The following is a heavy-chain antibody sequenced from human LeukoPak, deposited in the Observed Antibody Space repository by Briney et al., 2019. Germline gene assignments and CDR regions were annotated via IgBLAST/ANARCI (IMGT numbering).Heavy chain of an antibody. CDR3: ATAPIAAAWVDY. J-gene: IGHJ4*02. CDR2: FDPEDGET. CDR1: GYTLTELS. Sequence: ASVKVSCKVSGYTLTELSMHWVRQAPGKGLGWMGGFDPEDGETIYAQKFQGRVTMTEDTSTDTAYMELSSLRSEDTAVYYCATAPIAAAWVDYWGQGTLVTVSS. D-gene: IGHD6-13*01. V-gene: IGHV1-24*01.